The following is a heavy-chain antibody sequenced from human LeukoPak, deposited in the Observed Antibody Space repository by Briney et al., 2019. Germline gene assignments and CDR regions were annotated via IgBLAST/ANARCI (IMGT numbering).Heavy chain of an antibody. D-gene: IGHD5-12*01. CDR1: GFTFSSYG. CDR3: AKGSGYEAQYHYYYMDV. V-gene: IGHV3-30*02. CDR2: IRYDGSNK. Sequence: GGSLRLSCAASGFTFSSYGMHWVRQAPGKGLEWVAFIRYDGSNKYYADSVKGRFTISRDNSKNTLYLHVNSLRPEDTAVYYCAKGSGYEAQYHYYYMDVWGKGTTVTISS. J-gene: IGHJ6*03.